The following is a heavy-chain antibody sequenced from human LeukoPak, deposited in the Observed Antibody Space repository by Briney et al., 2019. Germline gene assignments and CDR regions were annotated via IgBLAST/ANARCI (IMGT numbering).Heavy chain of an antibody. CDR3: ARAYGDSSYAFDI. CDR2: INPHSGGT. J-gene: IGHJ3*02. CDR1: GYTFTGYY. Sequence: GASVKVSCKASGYTFTGYYIHWVRQAPGQGLEWMGWINPHSGGTNYAQKFQGRVTMTRDTSISTPYMELRSDDTAVYYCARAYGDSSYAFDIWGQGTTVTVSS. D-gene: IGHD4-17*01. V-gene: IGHV1-2*02.